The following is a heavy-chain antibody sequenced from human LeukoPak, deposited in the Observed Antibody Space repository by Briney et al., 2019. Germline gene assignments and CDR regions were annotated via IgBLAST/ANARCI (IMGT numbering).Heavy chain of an antibody. CDR3: ARMFYQTGN. Sequence: PSETLSLTCADYGGSFSFYYWSWIRQPPGKGLEWIGEINHSGSTNYNPSLKSRVTISVDTSKNQFSLKLSSVTAADTAVYYCARMFYQTGNWGQGTLVTVSS. D-gene: IGHD1-1*01. CDR1: GGSFSFYY. CDR2: INHSGST. V-gene: IGHV4-34*01. J-gene: IGHJ4*02.